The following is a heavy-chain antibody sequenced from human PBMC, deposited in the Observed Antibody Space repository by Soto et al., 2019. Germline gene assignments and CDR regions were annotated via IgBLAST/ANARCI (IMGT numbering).Heavy chain of an antibody. CDR2: ISYDGSNK. CDR3: AQGGGYGYGWASYYYGMDV. D-gene: IGHD5-18*01. CDR1: GFTFSSYG. V-gene: IGHV3-30*03. Sequence: PGGSLRLSCAASGFTFSSYGMHWVRQAPGKGLEWVAVISYDGSNKYYADSVKGRFTISRDNSKNTLYLQMNSLRAEDTAVYYCAQGGGYGYGWASYYYGMDVWGQGTTVTVSS. J-gene: IGHJ6*02.